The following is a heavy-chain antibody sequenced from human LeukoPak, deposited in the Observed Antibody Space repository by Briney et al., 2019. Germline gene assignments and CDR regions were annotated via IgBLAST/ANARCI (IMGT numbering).Heavy chain of an antibody. D-gene: IGHD3-16*02. J-gene: IGHJ4*02. CDR2: INPNSGGT. V-gene: IGHV1-2*02. CDR3: ARARHMITFGGVIVIPHLFDY. CDR1: GYTFTGYY. Sequence: GASVKASCKASGYTFTGYYMHWVRQAPGQGLEWMGWINPNSGGTNYAQKFQGRVTMTRDTSISTAYMELSRLRSDDTAVYYCARARHMITFGGVIVIPHLFDYWGQGTLVTVSS.